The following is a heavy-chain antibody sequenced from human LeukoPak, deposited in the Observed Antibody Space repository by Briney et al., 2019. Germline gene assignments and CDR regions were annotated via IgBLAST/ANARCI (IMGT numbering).Heavy chain of an antibody. CDR1: GFTVSTKY. J-gene: IGHJ4*02. V-gene: IGHV3-53*05. CDR3: ASEIIFGSFDY. Sequence: GGSLRLSCAASGFTVSTKYMTWVRQAPGKGLEWVSVIYSGGSTYYADSVKGRFTISRDNSKNTLYLQMNSLRAEDTAVYYCASEIIFGSFDYWGQGTLVTVSS. CDR2: IYSGGST. D-gene: IGHD3-3*01.